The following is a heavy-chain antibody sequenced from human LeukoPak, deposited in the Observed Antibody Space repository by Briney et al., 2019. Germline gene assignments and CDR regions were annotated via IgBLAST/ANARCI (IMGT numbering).Heavy chain of an antibody. V-gene: IGHV3-74*01. CDR3: VSFYETY. J-gene: IGHJ4*02. CDR1: GNYW. CDR2: INSDGSWT. D-gene: IGHD2-2*01. Sequence: GGSLRLSCAASGNYWMHWVRQAPGKGLVWVSHINSDGSWTSYADSVKGRFTISKDNAKNTVYLQMNNLRVEDTAVYYCVSFYETYWGRGTLVTVSS.